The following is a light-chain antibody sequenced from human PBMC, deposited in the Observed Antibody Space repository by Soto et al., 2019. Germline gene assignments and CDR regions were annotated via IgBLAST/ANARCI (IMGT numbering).Light chain of an antibody. J-gene: IGKJ3*01. CDR3: QQRTDWPL. CDR1: QSISTY. CDR2: DAS. Sequence: EIVLTRSPATLSLSPGERASLSCRASQSISTYLAWYQHKPGQAPRLLIYDASNRATGIPARFSGSGSGTDFTLTISSLEPEDSAVYYCQQRTDWPLFGPGTKVDIK. V-gene: IGKV3-11*01.